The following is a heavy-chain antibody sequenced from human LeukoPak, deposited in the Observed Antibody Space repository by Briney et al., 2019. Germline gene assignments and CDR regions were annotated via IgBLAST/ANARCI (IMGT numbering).Heavy chain of an antibody. J-gene: IGHJ3*02. CDR2: INHSGST. V-gene: IGHV4-34*01. Sequence: SETLSLTCAVYGGSFSGYYWSWLRQPPGKGLEWIGEINHSGSTNYNPSLKSRVTISVDTSKNQFSLKLTSLTAADTAVYYCASGKRVSYYDTSGYYYLDAFDIWGQGTMVTVSS. CDR3: ASGKRVSYYDTSGYYYLDAFDI. CDR1: GGSFSGYY. D-gene: IGHD3-22*01.